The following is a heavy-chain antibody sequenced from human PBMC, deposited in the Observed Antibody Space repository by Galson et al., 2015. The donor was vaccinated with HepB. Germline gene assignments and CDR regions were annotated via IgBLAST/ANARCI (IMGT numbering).Heavy chain of an antibody. V-gene: IGHV3-23*01. CDR2: ISGSGGTT. CDR1: GFSFSSYA. D-gene: IGHD3-3*01. J-gene: IGHJ3*02. Sequence: SLGLSGAASGFSFSSYAMSWVRQAPGKGLEWVSTISGSGGTTFYAGAVKGRFTSSRDNSENTLFLEMAGLRVEDTAVYFCAKDRGGRGYDFWSGYSGGFEIGGPGTMVTASP. CDR3: AKDRGGRGYDFWSGYSGGFEI.